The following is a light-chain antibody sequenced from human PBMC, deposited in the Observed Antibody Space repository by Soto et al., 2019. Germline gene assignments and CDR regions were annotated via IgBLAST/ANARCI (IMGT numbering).Light chain of an antibody. CDR1: QRISSW. CDR2: DAS. V-gene: IGKV1-5*01. CDR3: QHQST. Sequence: DIQMTQSPSTLSASVGDRVTMTCRASQRISSWLAWYQQKPGKAPKLLIYDASSLESGVPSRFSGSGSGTEFTLTISSLQPDDFATYYCQHQSTFGQGTKLEIK. J-gene: IGKJ2*01.